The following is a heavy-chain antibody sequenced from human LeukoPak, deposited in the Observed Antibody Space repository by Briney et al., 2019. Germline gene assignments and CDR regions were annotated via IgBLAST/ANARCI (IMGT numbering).Heavy chain of an antibody. D-gene: IGHD3-10*01. CDR3: ARLQRITMAGPDYWYFDL. J-gene: IGHJ2*01. CDR1: GDSIGSYY. CDR2: ISYSGST. V-gene: IGHV4-59*01. Sequence: PSETLSLTCTVSGDSIGSYYWSWIRQPPEKGLEWIAYISYSGSTNYNPSLKSRVTISVDTSKTQFSLKMNSVTAADTAVYYCARLQRITMAGPDYWYFDLWGRGTLVTVSS.